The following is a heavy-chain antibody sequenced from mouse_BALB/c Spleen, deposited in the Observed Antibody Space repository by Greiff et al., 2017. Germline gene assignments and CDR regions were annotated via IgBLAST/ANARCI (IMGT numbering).Heavy chain of an antibody. J-gene: IGHJ3*01. Sequence: VQLQQSGAELVKPGASVKLSCTASGFNIKDTYMHWVKQRPEQGLEWIGRIDPANGNTKYDPKFQGKATITADTSSNTAYLQLSSLTSEDTAVYYCAPYGNPAWFAYWGQGTLVTVSA. CDR3: APYGNPAWFAY. D-gene: IGHD2-10*02. CDR2: IDPANGNT. V-gene: IGHV14-3*02. CDR1: GFNIKDTY.